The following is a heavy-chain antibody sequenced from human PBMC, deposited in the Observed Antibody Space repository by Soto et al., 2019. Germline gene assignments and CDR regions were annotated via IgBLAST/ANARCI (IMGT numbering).Heavy chain of an antibody. CDR3: VRDRHYDFWSGYCFDY. CDR2: ISGSSEST. D-gene: IGHD3-3*01. V-gene: IGHV3-23*01. CDR1: RVTRNSHA. Sequence: VSIRLSYDAARVTRNSHAMRWVRQAPGKGPEWVSAISGSSESTYYADSVKGRFTVSRDNSKNTLYLQMKSLRAEDTALYYCVRDRHYDFWSGYCFDYWGQGTLVTVSS. J-gene: IGHJ4*02.